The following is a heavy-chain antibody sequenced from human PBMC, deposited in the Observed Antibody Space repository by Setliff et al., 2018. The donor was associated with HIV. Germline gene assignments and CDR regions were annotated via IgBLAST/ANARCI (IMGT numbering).Heavy chain of an antibody. V-gene: IGHV3-48*01. CDR1: GFTFRTYS. CDR3: ARDPRASYLSYYYYHYLDV. Sequence: LRLSCAASGFTFRTYSMNWVRQAPGKGLEWVSYISGTSGTMYYADSVKGRFTISRDNAKNSLFLQMNSLTAEDTAVYYCARDPRASYLSYYYYHYLDVWGKGTTVTVSS. J-gene: IGHJ6*03. CDR2: ISGTSGTM. D-gene: IGHD3-16*02.